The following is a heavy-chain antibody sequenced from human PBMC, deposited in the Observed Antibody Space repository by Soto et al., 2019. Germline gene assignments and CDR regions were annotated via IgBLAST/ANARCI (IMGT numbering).Heavy chain of an antibody. CDR1: GLGFSTYS. CDR2: ITGNGHNT. D-gene: IGHD1-1*01. V-gene: IGHV3-23*01. CDR3: ASPQGIYKYYFDY. J-gene: IGHJ4*02. Sequence: EVQLLESGGGLGQPGGSLRLSCSASGLGFSTYSMSWVRQPPGKGLEWVSGITGNGHNTYYAESVKGRFTISRDNSKNALYQQMDSLRAEDVAEYYCASPQGIYKYYFDYWGQGTLVTVS.